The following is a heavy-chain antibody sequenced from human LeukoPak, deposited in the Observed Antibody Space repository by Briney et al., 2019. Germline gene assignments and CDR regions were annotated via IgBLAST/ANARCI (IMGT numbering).Heavy chain of an antibody. Sequence: PSETLSLTCTVSGGSISSYCWSWIRQPPGKGLEWLGYIYYSGSTNYNPSLKSRVTISVDTSKNQFSLKLSSVTAADTAVYYCARGEGYCSGGGCYNWFDPWGQGTLVTVSS. D-gene: IGHD2-15*01. CDR2: IYYSGST. J-gene: IGHJ5*02. CDR3: ARGEGYCSGGGCYNWFDP. CDR1: GGSISSYC. V-gene: IGHV4-59*01.